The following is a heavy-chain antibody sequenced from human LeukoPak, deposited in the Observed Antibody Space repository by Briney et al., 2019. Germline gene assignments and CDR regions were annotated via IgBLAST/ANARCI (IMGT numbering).Heavy chain of an antibody. Sequence: GASVKVSCKASGYTFTGCYMHWVRQAPGQGLEWMGWINPNSGGTNYAQKFQGRVTMTRDASISTAYMELSRLRSDDTAVYYCARVGCSSTSCGDYWGQGTLVTVSS. D-gene: IGHD2-2*01. CDR3: ARVGCSSTSCGDY. J-gene: IGHJ4*02. V-gene: IGHV1-2*02. CDR2: INPNSGGT. CDR1: GYTFTGCY.